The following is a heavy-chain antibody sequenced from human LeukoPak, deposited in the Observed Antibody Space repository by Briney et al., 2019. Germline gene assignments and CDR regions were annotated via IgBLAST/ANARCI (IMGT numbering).Heavy chain of an antibody. Sequence: SETLSLTCSVSGGSISSYYWSWIRQPPGKGLEWIGYMYYSGSTNYNPSLESRLTISVDTSKNQFSLKLSSVTAADTAVYYCARVRYSSSLSPWYFDLWGRGTLVTVSS. CDR2: MYYSGST. CDR3: ARVRYSSSLSPWYFDL. V-gene: IGHV4-59*01. D-gene: IGHD6-13*01. CDR1: GGSISSYY. J-gene: IGHJ2*01.